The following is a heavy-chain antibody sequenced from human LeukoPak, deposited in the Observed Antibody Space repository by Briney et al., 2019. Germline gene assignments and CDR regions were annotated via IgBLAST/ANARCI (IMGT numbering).Heavy chain of an antibody. D-gene: IGHD2-2*01. CDR3: ARDHQYCSSTSFYWDYYYYYGMDV. CDR1: GYTFTGYY. Sequence: GASVKVSCKASGYTFTGYYMHWVRQAPGQGLEWMGWINPNSGGTNYAQKFQGRVTMTRDTSISTAYMELSRLRSDDTAVYYCARDHQYCSSTSFYWDYYYYYGMDVWGQGTTVTVSS. CDR2: INPNSGGT. V-gene: IGHV1-2*02. J-gene: IGHJ6*02.